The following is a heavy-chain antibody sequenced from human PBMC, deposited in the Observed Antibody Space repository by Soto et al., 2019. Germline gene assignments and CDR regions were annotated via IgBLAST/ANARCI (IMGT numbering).Heavy chain of an antibody. D-gene: IGHD2-2*01. Sequence: PSETLSLTCSVSGGPISSGGYLWSWIRQHPGKGLEWIGYISYSGSTYYNPSLKSRLTISVDTSKNQFSLQLRSVTAADTALYHCARYLNTAGWFDPWGQGTLVTVSS. CDR2: ISYSGST. CDR3: ARYLNTAGWFDP. J-gene: IGHJ5*02. V-gene: IGHV4-31*03. CDR1: GGPISSGGYL.